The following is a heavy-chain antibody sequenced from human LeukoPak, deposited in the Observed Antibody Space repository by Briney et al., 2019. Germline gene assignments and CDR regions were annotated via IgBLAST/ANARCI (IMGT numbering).Heavy chain of an antibody. Sequence: QSGGSLRLSCAASGFTFSSYAMSWVRQAPGKGLEWVSAISGSGGSTYYADSVKGRFTISRDNSKNTLYLQMNSLRAEDTAVYYCAREEISGGYSYGYYPGSYWGQGTLVTVSS. CDR1: GFTFSSYA. D-gene: IGHD5-18*01. V-gene: IGHV3-23*01. CDR3: AREEISGGYSYGYYPGSY. CDR2: ISGSGGST. J-gene: IGHJ4*02.